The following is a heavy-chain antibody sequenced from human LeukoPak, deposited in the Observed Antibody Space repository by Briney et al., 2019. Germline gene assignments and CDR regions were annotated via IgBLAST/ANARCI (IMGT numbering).Heavy chain of an antibody. CDR1: GYTFTSYY. D-gene: IGHD4-17*01. J-gene: IGHJ3*02. CDR3: ASGDYGDYFSYAFDI. CDR2: INPSGGST. V-gene: IGHV1-46*01. Sequence: ASVKVSCKASGYTFTSYYMHWVRQAPGQGLEWMGIINPSGGSTSYAQKFQGRVTMTRDMSTSTVYMELSSLRSEDTAVYYCASGDYGDYFSYAFDIWGQGTMVTVSS.